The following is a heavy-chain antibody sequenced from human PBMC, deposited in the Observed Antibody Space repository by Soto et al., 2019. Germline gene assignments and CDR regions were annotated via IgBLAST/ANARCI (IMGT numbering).Heavy chain of an antibody. CDR1: GVSISSGYY. J-gene: IGHJ5*02. CDR3: ARAGTALNIPAAVAGLENWFDP. CDR2: IYSTATT. D-gene: IGHD6-19*01. Sequence: QVQLQESGPGLVRPSQALSLTCTVSGVSISSGYYWSGIRQHPGKGLEWIGYIYSTATTYYNPALESRDTISVDTSKNQFSLKLNSVTAADTAVYYCARAGTALNIPAAVAGLENWFDPWGQGTLVTVSS. V-gene: IGHV4-31*03.